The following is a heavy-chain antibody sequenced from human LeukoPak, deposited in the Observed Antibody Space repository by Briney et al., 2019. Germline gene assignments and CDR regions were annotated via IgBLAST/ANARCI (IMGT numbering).Heavy chain of an antibody. CDR2: IWYDGSNK. CDR3: ARDPMVRGVIIASPDY. D-gene: IGHD3-10*01. CDR1: GFTFSSYG. J-gene: IGHJ4*02. Sequence: GGSLRLSCAASGFTFSSYGMHWVRQAPGKGLEWVAVIWYDGSNKYYADSVKGRFTIARDNANNTLYLQMNSLRAEDPAVYYCARDPMVRGVIIASPDYWGQGTLVTVSS. V-gene: IGHV3-33*01.